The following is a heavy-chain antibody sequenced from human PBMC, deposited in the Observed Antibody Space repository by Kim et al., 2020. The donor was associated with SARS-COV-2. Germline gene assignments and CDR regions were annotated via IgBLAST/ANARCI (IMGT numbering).Heavy chain of an antibody. CDR2: IKNKNDGGRT. CDR1: GFTISNYY. V-gene: IGHV3-15*01. D-gene: IGHD2-8*02. CDR3: TIGTGGKS. Sequence: GGSLRLSCAASGFTISNYYMAWVRQAPGTGLEWVGRIKNKNDGGRTAYAAPVRCTFTIARDDSKNTLYLQMNSLKNEDTAVYYCTIGTGGKSWGQGTLVTVSS. J-gene: IGHJ4*02.